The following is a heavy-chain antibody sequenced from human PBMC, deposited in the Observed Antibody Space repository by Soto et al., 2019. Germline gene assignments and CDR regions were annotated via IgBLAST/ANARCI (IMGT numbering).Heavy chain of an antibody. J-gene: IGHJ6*02. D-gene: IGHD1-1*01. V-gene: IGHV1-3*01. CDR2: INAGNGNT. Sequence: GASVKVSCKASGYTFTSYAMHWVRQAPGQRLEWMGWINAGNGNTKYSQKFQGRVTITRDTSASTAYMELSSLRAEDTAVYYCVKGQLERRGLYYYGMDVWGQGTTVTAP. CDR3: VKGQLERRGLYYYGMDV. CDR1: GYTFTSYA.